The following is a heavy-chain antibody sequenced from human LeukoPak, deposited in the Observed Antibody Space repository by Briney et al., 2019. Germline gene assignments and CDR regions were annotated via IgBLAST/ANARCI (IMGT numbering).Heavy chain of an antibody. Sequence: GGSLRLSCAASGFTFSSYSMNWVRQAPGKGLEWVSSISSSSSYIYYADSVKGRFTISRDNAKNSLYLQMNSLRAEDTAVYYCASTAPSSGYYYVDPMGAFDIWGQGTMVTVSS. CDR1: GFTFSSYS. CDR3: ASTAPSSGYYYVDPMGAFDI. CDR2: ISSSSSYI. D-gene: IGHD3-22*01. J-gene: IGHJ3*02. V-gene: IGHV3-21*01.